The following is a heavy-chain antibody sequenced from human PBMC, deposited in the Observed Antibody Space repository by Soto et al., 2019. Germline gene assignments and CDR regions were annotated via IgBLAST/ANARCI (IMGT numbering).Heavy chain of an antibody. Sequence: GSLRLSCAASGFTFSSYGMHWVRQAPGKGLEWVAVISYDGSNKYYADSVKGRFTISRDNSKNTLYLQMNSLRAEDTAVYYCAKVHNWNQYYYGMDVWGQGTTVTVSS. CDR1: GFTFSSYG. J-gene: IGHJ6*02. CDR2: ISYDGSNK. V-gene: IGHV3-30*18. CDR3: AKVHNWNQYYYGMDV. D-gene: IGHD1-20*01.